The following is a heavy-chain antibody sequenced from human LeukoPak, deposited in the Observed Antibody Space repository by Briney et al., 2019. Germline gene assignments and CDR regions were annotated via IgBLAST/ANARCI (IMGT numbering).Heavy chain of an antibody. CDR2: ITGSGDRT. CDR3: AKDPNGDYIGTFDI. Sequence: PGGSLRLSCATSQFKFNNYGMTWVRQAPGKGLEWVSSITGSGDRTRYADSVQGRFTISRDNSKNTLYLQMNSLRAEDTAVYYCAKDPNGDYIGTFDIWGQGTMVTVSS. CDR1: QFKFNNYG. J-gene: IGHJ3*02. D-gene: IGHD4-17*01. V-gene: IGHV3-23*01.